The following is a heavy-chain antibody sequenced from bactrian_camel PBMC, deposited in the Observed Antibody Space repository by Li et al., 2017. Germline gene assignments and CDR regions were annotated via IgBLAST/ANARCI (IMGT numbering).Heavy chain of an antibody. CDR1: GYPFGSNC. CDR3: APGSPGGAWWCIRGQGDFEH. J-gene: IGHJ4*01. Sequence: QVQLVESGGGSVQVGGSLRLVCEPSGYPFGSNCLGWFRQAPGKEREGVAVADGYGRTSYAESVKGRFTISKDSAKNTVYLQMNSLKPEDTAMYTCAPGSPGGAWWCIRGQGDFEHWGQGTQVTVS. D-gene: IGHD7*01. V-gene: IGHV3S53*01. CDR2: ADGYGRT.